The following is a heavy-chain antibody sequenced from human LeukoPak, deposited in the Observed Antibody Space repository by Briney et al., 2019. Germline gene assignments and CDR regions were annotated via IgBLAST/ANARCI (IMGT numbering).Heavy chain of an antibody. CDR2: ISGSGGST. CDR3: AKGGVRDLGYCSGGSCFSLFDY. J-gene: IGHJ4*02. CDR1: GFTFSSYA. V-gene: IGHV3-23*01. Sequence: GGSLRLSCAASGFTFSSYAMSWVRQAPGKGLEWVSAISGSGGSTYYADSVKGRFTISRDNSKNTLYLQMNSLRAEDTAVYYCAKGGVRDLGYCSGGSCFSLFDYWGQGTLVTVSS. D-gene: IGHD2-15*01.